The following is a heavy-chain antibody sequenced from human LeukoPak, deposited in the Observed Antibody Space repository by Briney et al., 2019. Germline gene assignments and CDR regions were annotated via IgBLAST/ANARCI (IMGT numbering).Heavy chain of an antibody. V-gene: IGHV4-59*01. Sequence: SETLSLTCTVSGASISSYYWSWIRQPPGKGLEWIGYISYSGSTNYNPSLKSRVTISVDTSKNQFSLKLSSVTAADTAIYYWARGVSYYDSSGYYNEYFQHWGQGTLVTVSS. CDR1: GASISSYY. CDR2: ISYSGST. CDR3: ARGVSYYDSSGYYNEYFQH. J-gene: IGHJ1*01. D-gene: IGHD3-22*01.